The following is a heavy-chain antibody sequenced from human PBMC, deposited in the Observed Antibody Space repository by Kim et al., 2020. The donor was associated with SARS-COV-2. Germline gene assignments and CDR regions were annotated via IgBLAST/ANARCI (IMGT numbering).Heavy chain of an antibody. D-gene: IGHD6-6*01. CDR3: ARERGWHEYSSSQNYYYGMDV. CDR1: GFTFSSYS. J-gene: IGHJ6*02. Sequence: GGSLRLSCAASGFTFSSYSMNWVRQAPGKGLEWVSSISSSSSYIYYADSVKGRFTISRDNAKNSLYLQMNSLRAEDTAVYYCARERGWHEYSSSQNYYYGMDVWGQGTTVTVSS. V-gene: IGHV3-21*01. CDR2: ISSSSSYI.